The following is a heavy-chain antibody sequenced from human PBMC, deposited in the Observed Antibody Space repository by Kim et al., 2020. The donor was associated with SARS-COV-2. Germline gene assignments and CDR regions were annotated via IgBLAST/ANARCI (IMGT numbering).Heavy chain of an antibody. CDR1: GFTFSSYW. J-gene: IGHJ4*02. Sequence: GGSLRLSCAASGFTFSSYWMHWVRQAPGKGLVWVSRINSDGSSTTYADSVKGRFTISRDNAKNTLYLQMNSLRAEDTAIYYCARDIIRITLVPSWGQGTLVTVSS. CDR2: INSDGSST. V-gene: IGHV3-74*01. CDR3: ARDIIRITLVPS. D-gene: IGHD3-10*01.